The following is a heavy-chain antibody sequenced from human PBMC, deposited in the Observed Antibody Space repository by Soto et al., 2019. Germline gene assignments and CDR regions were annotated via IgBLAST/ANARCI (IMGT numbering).Heavy chain of an antibody. V-gene: IGHV4-34*01. J-gene: IGHJ4*02. Sequence: ASETLSLTCAVYGGSFSGYYWSWIRQPPGKGLEWIGEINHSGSTNYNPSLKSRVTISVDTSKNQFSLKLSSVTAADTAVYYCARIRTYSYLRDSGWYGPFDYWGQGTLVTVSS. CDR3: ARIRTYSYLRDSGWYGPFDY. CDR1: GGSFSGYY. D-gene: IGHD6-19*01. CDR2: INHSGST.